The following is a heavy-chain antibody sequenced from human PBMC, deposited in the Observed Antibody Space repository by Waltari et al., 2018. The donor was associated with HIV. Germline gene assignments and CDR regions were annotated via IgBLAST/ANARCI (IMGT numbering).Heavy chain of an antibody. J-gene: IGHJ4*02. D-gene: IGHD2-2*01. CDR3: ARDGGWDIVVVPPDY. V-gene: IGHV1-2*02. CDR1: GYTFPGSY. Sequence: QVQLVQSGAEVKKPGASVKVSCQASGYTFPGSYMPRVRQAPGQGLEWMGWINPNSGGTNYAQKFQGRVTMTRDTSISTAYMELSRLRSDDTAVYYCARDGGWDIVVVPPDYWGQGTLVTVSS. CDR2: INPNSGGT.